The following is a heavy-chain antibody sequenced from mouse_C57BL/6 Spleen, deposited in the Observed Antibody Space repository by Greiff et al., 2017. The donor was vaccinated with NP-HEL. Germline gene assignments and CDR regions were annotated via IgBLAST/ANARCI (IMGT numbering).Heavy chain of an antibody. CDR2: LDPSDSYT. CDR1: GYTFTSYW. V-gene: IGHV1-50*01. CDR3: AANYYGRGMDY. Sequence: QVQLQQPGAELVKPGASVKLSCKASGYTFTSYWMQWVKQRPGQGLEWIGELDPSDSYTNYNQKFKGKATLTVDTSSSTAYMQLSSLTSEDSAVYYCAANYYGRGMDYWGQGTSVTVSS. D-gene: IGHD1-1*01. J-gene: IGHJ4*01.